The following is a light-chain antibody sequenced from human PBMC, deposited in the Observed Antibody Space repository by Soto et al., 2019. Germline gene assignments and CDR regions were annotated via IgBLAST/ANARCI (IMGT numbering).Light chain of an antibody. Sequence: QSVLTQPPSASGTPGPRVTISCSGSSSNIGSNYVYWYQQLPGTAPKLLIYRNNQRPSGVPDRFSGSKSGTSASLAISGLQSEDEADYYCAAWDDSLSGSYVFGTGTKLTVL. CDR1: SSNIGSNY. J-gene: IGLJ1*01. CDR3: AAWDDSLSGSYV. CDR2: RNN. V-gene: IGLV1-47*01.